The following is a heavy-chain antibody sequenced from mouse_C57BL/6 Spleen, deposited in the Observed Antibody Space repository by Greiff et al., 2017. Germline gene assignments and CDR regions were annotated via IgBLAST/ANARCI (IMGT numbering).Heavy chain of an antibody. CDR1: GYTFTSYW. J-gene: IGHJ2*01. CDR3: ARERGTVAYFDY. V-gene: IGHV1-69*01. CDR2: IDPSDSYT. D-gene: IGHD1-1*01. Sequence: QVQLQQPGAELVMPGASVKLSCKASGYTFTSYWMHWVKQRPGQGLEWIGEIDPSDSYTNYNQKFKGKSTLTVDKSSSTAYMQLSSLTSEDSAVYYCARERGTVAYFDYWGQGTTLTVSS.